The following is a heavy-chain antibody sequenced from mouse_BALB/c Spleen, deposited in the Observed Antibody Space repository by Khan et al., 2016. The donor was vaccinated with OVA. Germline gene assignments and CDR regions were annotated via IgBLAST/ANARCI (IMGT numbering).Heavy chain of an antibody. Sequence: EVQLQESGPGLVKPSQSLSLTCTVTGYSITSDYAWNWIRQFPGNKLEWMGYISYSGSTTYNPSLKSRISITRDTYKDQFFLQLKSVNSEDTATYYCASELGRYYALDYWGQGTSVTVSS. V-gene: IGHV3-2*02. CDR1: GYSITSDYA. CDR3: ASELGRYYALDY. J-gene: IGHJ4*01. CDR2: ISYSGST. D-gene: IGHD4-1*01.